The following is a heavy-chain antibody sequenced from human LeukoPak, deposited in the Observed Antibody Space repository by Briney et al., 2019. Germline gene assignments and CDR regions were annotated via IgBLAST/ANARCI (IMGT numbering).Heavy chain of an antibody. CDR2: ITASGDST. CDR1: GFTFSSYS. Sequence: GGSLRLSCAASGFTFSSYSMNWVRQAPGKGLEWVSGITASGDSTYYGDSVKGRFTMSRDNSKNTVYLQMNSLRVDDTAVYYCARRDIVVVVSASDYWGQGTLVTVSS. D-gene: IGHD2-15*01. J-gene: IGHJ4*02. CDR3: ARRDIVVVVSASDY. V-gene: IGHV3-23*01.